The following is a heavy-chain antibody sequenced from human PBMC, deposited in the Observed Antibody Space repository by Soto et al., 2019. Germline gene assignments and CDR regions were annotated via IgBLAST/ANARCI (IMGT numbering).Heavy chain of an antibody. Sequence: TSETLSLTCTVSGGSISSSSYYWGWIRQPPGKGLEWIGSIYYSGSTYYNPSLKSRVTISEDTSKNQFSLKLSSVTAADTAVYYCARHDFRQFHPVVPAAIFFPRRGNWFDPWGQGTLVTVSS. V-gene: IGHV4-39*01. J-gene: IGHJ5*02. CDR3: ARHDFRQFHPVVPAAIFFPRRGNWFDP. D-gene: IGHD2-2*01. CDR2: IYYSGST. CDR1: GGSISSSSYY.